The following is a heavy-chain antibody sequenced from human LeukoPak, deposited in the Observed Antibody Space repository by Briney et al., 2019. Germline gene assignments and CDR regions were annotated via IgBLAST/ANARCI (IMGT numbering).Heavy chain of an antibody. CDR3: AQGHDFWSGYYTPVDY. Sequence: PGGSLRLSCAASGFTFSSYAMSWVRQAPGKGLEWVSAISGSGGSTYYADSLKGRFTISRDNSKNTLYLQMNSLRAEDTAVYYCAQGHDFWSGYYTPVDYWGQGTLVTVSS. CDR2: ISGSGGST. J-gene: IGHJ4*02. D-gene: IGHD3-3*01. CDR1: GFTFSSYA. V-gene: IGHV3-23*01.